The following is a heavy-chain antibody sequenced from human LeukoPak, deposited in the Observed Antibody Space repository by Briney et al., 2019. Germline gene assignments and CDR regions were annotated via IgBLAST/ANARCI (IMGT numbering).Heavy chain of an antibody. CDR2: IRYDGSNK. V-gene: IGHV3-30*02. CDR1: GFTFSSYG. D-gene: IGHD5-12*01. J-gene: IGHJ5*02. CDR3: ASLSGYGTTGFDP. Sequence: PGGSLRLSCAASGFTFSSYGMHWVRQAPGKGLEWVAFIRYDGSNKYYADSVKGRFTISRDNSKNTLYLQMNSLRAEDTAVYYCASLSGYGTTGFDPWGQGTLVTVSS.